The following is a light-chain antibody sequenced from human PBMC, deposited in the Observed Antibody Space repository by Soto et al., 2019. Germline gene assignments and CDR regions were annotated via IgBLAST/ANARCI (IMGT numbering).Light chain of an antibody. CDR2: AAS. CDR3: QQYYSYPLT. J-gene: IGKJ3*01. Sequence: ALRMTQSPSSFSASTGDRVTITCRARQGISSYLAWYQQKPGKAPKLLIYAASTLQSGVPSRFSGSGSGTDFTLTISCLQSEDFETYYCQQYYSYPLTFGPGTKVDIK. CDR1: QGISSY. V-gene: IGKV1-8*01.